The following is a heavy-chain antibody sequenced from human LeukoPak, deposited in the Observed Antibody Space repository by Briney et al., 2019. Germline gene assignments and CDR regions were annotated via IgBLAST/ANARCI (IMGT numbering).Heavy chain of an antibody. CDR3: TRVSGGSYYESVDY. V-gene: IGHV3-49*03. J-gene: IGHJ4*02. CDR2: IRSKAYGGTK. D-gene: IGHD1-26*01. Sequence: GGSLRLSCTASGFTFGDYAVSWFRQAPGKGLEWVGFIRSKAYGGTKEYAASVKGRFTISRDDSKSIAYLQMNSLKTEDTAVYYCTRVSGGSYYESVDYWGQGTLVTVSS. CDR1: GFTFGDYA.